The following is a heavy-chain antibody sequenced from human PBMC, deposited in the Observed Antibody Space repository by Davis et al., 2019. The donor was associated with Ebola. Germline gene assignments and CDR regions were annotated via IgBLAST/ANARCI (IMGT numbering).Heavy chain of an antibody. Sequence: ASVKVSCKVFGYTLTEFSMHWVRQAPGGGLEWMGGFDPEDGETIYAQKFQDRFTMTEDKSTNTAYMELSSLRSEDTAIYYCASTYYWGQGTLVTVSS. D-gene: IGHD4-11*01. J-gene: IGHJ4*02. CDR2: FDPEDGET. CDR3: ASTYY. V-gene: IGHV1-24*01. CDR1: GYTLTEFS.